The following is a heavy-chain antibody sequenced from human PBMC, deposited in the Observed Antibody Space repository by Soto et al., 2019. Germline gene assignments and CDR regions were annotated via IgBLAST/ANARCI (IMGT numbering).Heavy chain of an antibody. CDR3: ARGGLYYDSGTFDY. Sequence: SETLSLTCTVSGGSISSYYWSWIRQPPGKGLEWFGYIYYSGSTNYNPSLKSRVTISVDTSKNQFSLKLSSVTAAATAVYYCARGGLYYDSGTFDYWGQGTLVTVS. D-gene: IGHD3-22*01. V-gene: IGHV4-59*01. J-gene: IGHJ4*02. CDR2: IYYSGST. CDR1: GGSISSYY.